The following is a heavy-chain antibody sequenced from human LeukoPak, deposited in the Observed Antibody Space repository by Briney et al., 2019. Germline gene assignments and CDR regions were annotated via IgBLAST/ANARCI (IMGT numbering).Heavy chain of an antibody. Sequence: PGGSLRLSCAASGTTFDSHYMTWVRQTPEKGLEWVANINQDGSEKNYVDSVKGRFTISRDNAKNSLYLQMNSLRAEDTAVYYCAREVGGQWLVFDYWGQGTLVTVSS. CDR1: GTTFDSHY. D-gene: IGHD6-19*01. J-gene: IGHJ4*02. CDR3: AREVGGQWLVFDY. V-gene: IGHV3-7*03. CDR2: INQDGSEK.